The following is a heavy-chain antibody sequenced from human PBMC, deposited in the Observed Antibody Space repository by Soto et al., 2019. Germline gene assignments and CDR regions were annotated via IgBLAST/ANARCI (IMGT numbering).Heavy chain of an antibody. CDR3: ARDLGGPDY. CDR2: LSSDGFGA. CDR1: DFSLSPYW. Sequence: PGGSRRRSCSASDFSLSPYWMHWVRQVPGRGLEWVARLSSDGFGAAYADSVKGRFFISRDIARNTRSLQMNSLRADDTAVYYCARDLGGPDYWGRGTSVTVSS. J-gene: IGHJ4*02. V-gene: IGHV3-74*03. D-gene: IGHD3-16*01.